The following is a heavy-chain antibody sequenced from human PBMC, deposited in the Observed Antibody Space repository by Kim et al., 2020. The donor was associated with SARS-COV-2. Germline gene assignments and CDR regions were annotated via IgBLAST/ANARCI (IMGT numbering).Heavy chain of an antibody. V-gene: IGHV3-7*01. J-gene: IGHJ3*02. Sequence: GGSLRLSCAASGFTFSSYWMTWVRQAPGKGLEWVANIKQDGNQKYYVDSGKGRFTISRDNAKNPLYLQMNSLRAEDTAVYYSARDGDLYSSGKDAFDIWGQGTMVTVSS. D-gene: IGHD6-19*01. CDR2: IKQDGNQK. CDR1: GFTFSSYW. CDR3: ARDGDLYSSGKDAFDI.